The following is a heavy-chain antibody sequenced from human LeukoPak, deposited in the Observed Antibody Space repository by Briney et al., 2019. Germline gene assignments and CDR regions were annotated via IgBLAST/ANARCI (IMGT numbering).Heavy chain of an antibody. CDR3: AKRASYGSGRVFFYYYGLDV. Sequence: QSGGSLRLSCAASGFTFSSYAMSWVRQAPGKGLEWVSAISGTGGTTYYADSVEGRFTISRDNSKDTLYLQMNSLRAEDTAVYYCAKRASYGSGRVFFYYYGLDVWGQGTTVTVSS. J-gene: IGHJ6*02. V-gene: IGHV3-23*01. CDR2: ISGTGGTT. CDR1: GFTFSSYA. D-gene: IGHD3-10*01.